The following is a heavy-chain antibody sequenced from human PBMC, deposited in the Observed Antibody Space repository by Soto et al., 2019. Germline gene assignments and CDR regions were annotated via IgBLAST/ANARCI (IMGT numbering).Heavy chain of an antibody. D-gene: IGHD2-8*01. V-gene: IGHV3-30*18. J-gene: IGHJ4*02. CDR1: GFIFSNYG. CDR3: AKEGNSYASRFVDY. Sequence: QMQLVESGGGVVQPGRSLRLSCTASGFIFSNYGMHWVRQAPGKGLEWVAVVGYEGRAKHYADSVKGRCTISRDNSQNTLYLQMDSLRAEDTALYYCAKEGNSYASRFVDYWGQGTLVTVS. CDR2: VGYEGRAK.